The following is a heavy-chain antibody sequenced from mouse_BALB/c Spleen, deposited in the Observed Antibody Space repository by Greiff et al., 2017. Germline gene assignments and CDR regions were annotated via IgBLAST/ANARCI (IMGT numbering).Heavy chain of an antibody. Sequence: VHVVESGPGLVQPSQSLSITCTVSGFSLTSYGVHWVRQSPGKGLEWLGVIWSGGSTDYNAAFISRLSISKDNSKSQVFFKMNSLQANDTAIYDCARSDSSGSAWFAYWGQGTLVTVSA. CDR1: GFSLTSYG. CDR2: IWSGGST. V-gene: IGHV2-2*02. D-gene: IGHD3-2*01. J-gene: IGHJ3*01. CDR3: ARSDSSGSAWFAY.